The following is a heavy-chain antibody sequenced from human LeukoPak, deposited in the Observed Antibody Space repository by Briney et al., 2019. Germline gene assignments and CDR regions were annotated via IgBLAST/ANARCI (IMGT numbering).Heavy chain of an antibody. J-gene: IGHJ4*02. V-gene: IGHV3-7*01. CDR2: IKQDGSEK. Sequence: PGGSLRLSCAASGFTFSSYWMSWVRQAPGKGLEWVANIKQDGSEKYYVDSAKGRFTISRDNAKNSLYLQMNSLRAEDTAVYYCARDQLGWQHLYYFDYWGQGTLVTVSS. D-gene: IGHD6-13*01. CDR3: ARDQLGWQHLYYFDY. CDR1: GFTFSSYW.